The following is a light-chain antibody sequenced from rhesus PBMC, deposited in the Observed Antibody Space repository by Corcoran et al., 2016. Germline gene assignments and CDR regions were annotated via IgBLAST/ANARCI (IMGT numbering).Light chain of an antibody. CDR3: QLWDSNNKHYI. V-gene: IGLV3-25*02. CDR2: ADN. Sequence: SYDLTQPPSVSTASGQTARITCGGDSIGRRNVHWYQQRPAQAPVLVIYADNKWPAGLPERFSGFISGTTATLTITRVEAGDEADYYWQLWDSNNKHYIFGGGTRLTVL. CDR1: SIGRRN. J-gene: IGLJ1*01.